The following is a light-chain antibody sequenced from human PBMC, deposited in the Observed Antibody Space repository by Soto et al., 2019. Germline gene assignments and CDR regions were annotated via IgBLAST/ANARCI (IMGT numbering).Light chain of an antibody. CDR1: SSDVGSYNL. J-gene: IGLJ2*01. CDR3: CSYAGSKGLV. CDR2: EGS. V-gene: IGLV2-23*01. Sequence: QSVLTQPASVSGSPGQSITISCTGTSSDVGSYNLVSWYQQHPGKAPKLTIYEGSKRPSGVSNRFSGSKSGNTASLTISGLQAEDEADYYCCSYAGSKGLVFGGGTKLTVL.